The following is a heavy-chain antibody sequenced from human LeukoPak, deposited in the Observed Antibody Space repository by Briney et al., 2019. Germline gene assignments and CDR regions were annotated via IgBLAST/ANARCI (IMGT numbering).Heavy chain of an antibody. Sequence: GGSLRLSCAASGFTFSSYAMIWVRQAPGKGLEWISAISGSGGSTYYADSVKGRFTISRDNSKNTLYLQMNSLRAEDTAVYYCAKVRDGYNGGDFDYWGQGTLVTVSS. CDR2: ISGSGGST. CDR3: AKVRDGYNGGDFDY. V-gene: IGHV3-23*01. CDR1: GFTFSSYA. J-gene: IGHJ4*02. D-gene: IGHD5-24*01.